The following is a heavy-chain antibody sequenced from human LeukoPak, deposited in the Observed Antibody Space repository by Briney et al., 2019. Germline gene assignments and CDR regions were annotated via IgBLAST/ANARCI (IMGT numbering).Heavy chain of an antibody. CDR1: GFTFSSYA. CDR2: ISGSGGST. CDR3: AKVYCSGGSCYYDY. Sequence: PGGSLRLSCAASGFTFSSYAMSWVRQAPGKGLEWVSAISGSGGSTYYADSVKGRFTISRDNSKNTLYLQMNSLRAEDTAVYYCAKVYCSGGSCYYDYWGQGTLVAVS. D-gene: IGHD2-15*01. V-gene: IGHV3-23*01. J-gene: IGHJ4*02.